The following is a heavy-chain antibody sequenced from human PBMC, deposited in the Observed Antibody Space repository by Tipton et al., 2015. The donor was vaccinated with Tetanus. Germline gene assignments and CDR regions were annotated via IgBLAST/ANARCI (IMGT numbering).Heavy chain of an antibody. CDR2: ISAYNGNT. D-gene: IGHD2-21*02. V-gene: IGHV1-18*03. Sequence: QVQLVQSGAEVKKPGASVEVSCKASGYTFTSYGISWVRQAPGQGLEWMGWISAYNGNTNYAQKLQGRVTMTTDTSTSTAYMELRSLRSDDMAVQYCAREGTDCGGDCYSFWVYLGQGTLVTVSS. J-gene: IGHJ4*02. CDR1: GYTFTSYG. CDR3: AREGTDCGGDCYSFWVY.